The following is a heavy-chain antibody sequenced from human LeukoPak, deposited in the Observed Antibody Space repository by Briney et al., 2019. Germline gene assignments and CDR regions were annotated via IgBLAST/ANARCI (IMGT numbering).Heavy chain of an antibody. J-gene: IGHJ1*01. V-gene: IGHV3-23*01. Sequence: GGSLRLSCAASGFTFSGYAMSWVRQAPGKGLEWVSAISGSGGSKYYADSVKGRFTISRDNSKNTLYLQMNSLRAEDTAVYYCAKGRDYYGSGSYEFQHWGQGTLVTVSS. CDR3: AKGRDYYGSGSYEFQH. D-gene: IGHD3-10*01. CDR2: ISGSGGSK. CDR1: GFTFSGYA.